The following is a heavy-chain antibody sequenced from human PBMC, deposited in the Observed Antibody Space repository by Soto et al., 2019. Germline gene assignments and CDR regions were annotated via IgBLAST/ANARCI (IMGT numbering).Heavy chain of an antibody. CDR2: ITPIFGTA. CDR3: ARAAYGSGSYYDY. J-gene: IGHJ4*02. CDR1: GGTFSXYA. V-gene: IGHV1-69*13. D-gene: IGHD3-10*01. Sequence: SVKVSCKASGGTFSXYAISWVRQAPGQGLEWMGGITPIFGTANYAQKFQGRVTITADESTSTAYMELSSLRSEDTAVYYCARAAYGSGSYYDYWGQGTLVTVSS.